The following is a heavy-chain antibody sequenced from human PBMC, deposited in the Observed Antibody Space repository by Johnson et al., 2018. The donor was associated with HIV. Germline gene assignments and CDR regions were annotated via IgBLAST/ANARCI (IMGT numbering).Heavy chain of an antibody. D-gene: IGHD5-18*01. CDR3: ARAYSYGVFDI. CDR1: GFTFSSYA. Sequence: QVQLVESGGGVVQPGRSLRLSCAASGFTFSSYAMHWVRQAPGKGLEWVAVISYDGSNKYYADSVKGRFTISRDNSKNTLYLQMNRLRAEDTALYYCARAYSYGVFDIWGQGTMVTVSS. V-gene: IGHV3-30*14. J-gene: IGHJ3*02. CDR2: ISYDGSNK.